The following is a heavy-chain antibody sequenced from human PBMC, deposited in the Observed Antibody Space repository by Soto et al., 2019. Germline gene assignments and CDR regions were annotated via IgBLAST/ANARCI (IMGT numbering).Heavy chain of an antibody. Sequence: QVQLVQSGAEVKKPGSSVKVSCKASGGTFSSYAISWVRQAPGQGLEWMGGIIPILGTANYAQKFQGRVTIIADESTSTAYMELSSLRSEDTAVYYCARWDTAMVTDYWGQGTLVTVSS. D-gene: IGHD5-18*01. J-gene: IGHJ4*02. V-gene: IGHV1-69*01. CDR3: ARWDTAMVTDY. CDR1: GGTFSSYA. CDR2: IIPILGTA.